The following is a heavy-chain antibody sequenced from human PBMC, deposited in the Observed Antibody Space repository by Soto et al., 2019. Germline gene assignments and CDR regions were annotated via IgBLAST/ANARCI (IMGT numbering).Heavy chain of an antibody. J-gene: IGHJ4*02. CDR3: GTPPGGGGY. V-gene: IGHV3-53*01. CDR2: IYSGGYT. CDR1: GFTVSNNY. Sequence: EVQLVESGGGLIQPGGSLRLSCAVSGFTVSNNYMSWVRQAPGKGLEGVSVIYSGGYTAYGDSVKGRFTISRDNSKNTLFFQMNSRGAEAPAVYFWGTPPGGGGYWGQGTLVTVSS. D-gene: IGHD3-10*01.